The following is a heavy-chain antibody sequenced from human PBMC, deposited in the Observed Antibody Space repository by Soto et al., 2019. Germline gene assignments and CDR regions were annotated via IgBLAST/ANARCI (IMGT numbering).Heavy chain of an antibody. CDR1: GYTLSIYD. J-gene: IGHJ4*02. Sequence: QAQLVQSGAEVKKPGASVKISCKASGYTLSIYDINWVRQAAGQGLEWMGRMDSYTGNTDYAQEFQGRLIMTRDTSISAAYMELSSLQSKDTAVYFCATGSQTLDYWGQGTLVTVSS. V-gene: IGHV1-8*01. CDR2: MDSYTGNT. CDR3: ATGSQTLDY.